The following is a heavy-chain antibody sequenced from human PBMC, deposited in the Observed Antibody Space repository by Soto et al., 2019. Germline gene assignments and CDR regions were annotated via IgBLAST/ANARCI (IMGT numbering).Heavy chain of an antibody. D-gene: IGHD3-9*01. J-gene: IGHJ4*02. V-gene: IGHV4-39*01. Sequence: SETLSLTCTVSGGSISNSSYYWGWIRQPPGKGLEWIGSIYYSGSTYNNPSLKSRVTISIDTSKNQFSLKLNSVTAADTAVYYCARQSVGVLRYFDWLLTAHIDYWGQGTLVTVSS. CDR3: ARQSVGVLRYFDWLLTAHIDY. CDR1: GGSISNSSYY. CDR2: IYYSGST.